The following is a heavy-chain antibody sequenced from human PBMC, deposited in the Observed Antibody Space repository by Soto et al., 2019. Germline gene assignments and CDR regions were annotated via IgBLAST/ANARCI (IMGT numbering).Heavy chain of an antibody. CDR1: GFTFSSYG. V-gene: IGHV3-33*01. CDR2: IWYDGSNK. J-gene: IGHJ6*02. D-gene: IGHD3-10*01. Sequence: QVQLVESGGGVVQPGRSLRLSCAASGFTFSSYGMHWVRQAPGKGLEWVAVIWYDGSNKYYADSVKGRFTISRDNSKNTLYLRRNSLRAEDTAVYYCARVGVLLWFGEDYGMDVWGQGTTVTVSS. CDR3: ARVGVLLWFGEDYGMDV.